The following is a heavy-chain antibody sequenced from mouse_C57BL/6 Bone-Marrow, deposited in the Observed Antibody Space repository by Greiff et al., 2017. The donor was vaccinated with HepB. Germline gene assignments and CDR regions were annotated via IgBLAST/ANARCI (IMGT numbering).Heavy chain of an antibody. Sequence: QVQLQQPGAELVMPGASVKLSCKASGYTFTSYWMHWVKQRPGQGLEWMGEIDPSDSYTNYNQKFKGKSTLTVDKSSSTAYMQLSSLTSEDAAVYYCARRARYFRCVDVGDRGTGVTVSA. CDR3: ARRARYFRCVDV. CDR2: IDPSDSYT. V-gene: IGHV1-69*01. J-gene: IGHJ1*03. CDR1: GYTFTSYW. D-gene: IGHD2-12*01.